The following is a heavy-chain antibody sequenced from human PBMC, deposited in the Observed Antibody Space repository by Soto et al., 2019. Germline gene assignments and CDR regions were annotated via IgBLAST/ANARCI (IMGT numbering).Heavy chain of an antibody. CDR2: LYSSLGT. D-gene: IGHD3-3*01. V-gene: IGHV3-53*01. J-gene: IGHJ4*02. Sequence: GGSLRLSCAASGITVSGNKYMTWVRQAPGKGLEWVSALYSSLGTYYADSVKGRFTISRDNSKYRLYLQMNSLRAEDTAVYYCAKDQAGVALYYFDYWGQGTPVTVSS. CDR1: GITVSGNKY. CDR3: AKDQAGVALYYFDY.